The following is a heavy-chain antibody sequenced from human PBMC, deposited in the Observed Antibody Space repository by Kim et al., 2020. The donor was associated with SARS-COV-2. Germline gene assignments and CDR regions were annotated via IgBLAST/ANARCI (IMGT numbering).Heavy chain of an antibody. CDR3: ARDLPRDYDILTGPRDV. CDR1: GGTFSSYA. V-gene: IGHV1-69*04. Sequence: SVKVSCKASGGTFSSYAISWVRQAPGQGLEWMGRIIPILGIANYAQKFQGRVTITADKSTSTAYMELSSLRSEDTAVYYCARDLPRDYDILTGPRDVWGQGTTVTVSS. CDR2: IIPILGIA. D-gene: IGHD3-9*01. J-gene: IGHJ6*02.